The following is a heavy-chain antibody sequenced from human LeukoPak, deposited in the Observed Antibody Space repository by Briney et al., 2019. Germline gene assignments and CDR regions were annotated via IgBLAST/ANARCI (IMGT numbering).Heavy chain of an antibody. CDR2: ISYDGSNK. CDR3: AKETYNWNDLRPFDY. Sequence: GRSLRLSCAASGFTFSSYAMHWVRQAPGKGLEWVAVISYDGSNKYYADSVKGRFTISRDNSKNTLYLQMNSLRAEDTAVYYCAKETYNWNDLRPFDYWGQGTLVTVSS. J-gene: IGHJ4*02. V-gene: IGHV3-30*04. D-gene: IGHD1-1*01. CDR1: GFTFSSYA.